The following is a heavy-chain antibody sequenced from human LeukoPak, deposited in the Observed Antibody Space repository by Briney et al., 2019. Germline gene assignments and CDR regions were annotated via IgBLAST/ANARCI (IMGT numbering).Heavy chain of an antibody. CDR1: GDSISSNYC. CDR2: VYRRGST. Sequence: SGTLSLTCAVSGDSISSNYCWRWVRQFPGKGLEWIGEVYRRGSTSYNPSLKSRVVISIDKSKNQYSLNLNSVTAADTAVYYCARGSPFTISNCWFDPWGQGTLVTVSS. J-gene: IGHJ5*02. CDR3: ARGSPFTISNCWFDP. V-gene: IGHV4-4*02. D-gene: IGHD3-9*01.